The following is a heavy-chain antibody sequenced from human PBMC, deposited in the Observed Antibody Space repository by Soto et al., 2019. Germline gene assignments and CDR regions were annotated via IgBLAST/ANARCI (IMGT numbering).Heavy chain of an antibody. D-gene: IGHD3-22*01. Sequence: EVQLLESGGGLVQPGGSLRLSCAAAGFTFSSYAMSWVRQAPGKGLEWVSAISGSGGSTYYADSVKGRFTISRDNSKNTLYLQMNSLRAEDTAVYYCAKGPGRYDSSGYYYYFDYWGQGTLVTVSS. V-gene: IGHV3-23*01. CDR2: ISGSGGST. CDR3: AKGPGRYDSSGYYYYFDY. J-gene: IGHJ4*02. CDR1: GFTFSSYA.